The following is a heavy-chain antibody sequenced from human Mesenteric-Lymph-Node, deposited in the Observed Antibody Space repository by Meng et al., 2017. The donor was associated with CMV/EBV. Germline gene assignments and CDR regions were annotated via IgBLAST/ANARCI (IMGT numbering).Heavy chain of an antibody. Sequence: LSCAISGASVSTNIASWNWLRQSPSRGLEWLGRTYYRSKWYNDYAVSVKSRITINPDTSKNQFSLQLNSVTPEDTAVYYCARFPGDYDHYYFDYWGQGTLVTVSS. V-gene: IGHV6-1*01. CDR3: ARFPGDYDHYYFDY. J-gene: IGHJ4*02. CDR1: GASVSTNIAS. D-gene: IGHD4-17*01. CDR2: TYYRSKWYN.